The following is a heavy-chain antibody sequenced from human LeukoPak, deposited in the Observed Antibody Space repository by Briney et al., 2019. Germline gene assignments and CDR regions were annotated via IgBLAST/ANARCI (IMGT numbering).Heavy chain of an antibody. CDR1: GGSFSGYY. V-gene: IGHV4-34*01. Sequence: SETLSLTCAVYGGSFSGYYWSWIRQPPGKGLEWIGEINHSGSTNYNPSLKSRVTISVDTSKNQLSLKLSSVTAADTAVYYCASGGLTIDYWGQGTLVTVSS. CDR2: INHSGST. J-gene: IGHJ4*02. CDR3: ASGGLTIDY. D-gene: IGHD1-14*01.